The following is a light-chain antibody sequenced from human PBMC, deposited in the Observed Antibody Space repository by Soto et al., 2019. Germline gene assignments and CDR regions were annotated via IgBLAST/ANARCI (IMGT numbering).Light chain of an antibody. V-gene: IGKV3-20*01. J-gene: IGKJ2*01. Sequence: EIVLTQSPGTLSLSPGESATLSCRASQSVSNSYLAWYQQKPGQAPRPLIYGASSRATGIPDRFSGSGSGTDFTLTISRLEPEDFAVYYCQQYGDSPRTFGQGTKVEIK. CDR3: QQYGDSPRT. CDR1: QSVSNSY. CDR2: GAS.